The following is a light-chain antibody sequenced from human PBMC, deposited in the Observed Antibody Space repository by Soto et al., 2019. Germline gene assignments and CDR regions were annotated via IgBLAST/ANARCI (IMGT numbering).Light chain of an antibody. Sequence: DIVMTQSPATLSVSPGESATLSCRASQSVSNSLTWYQQKPGQPPRLLIYSASTRATGVPGRFSGSGSGTEYTLTIISLLPEDFSVYYCQQYGNSLRTFGQGTKVDIK. J-gene: IGKJ1*01. CDR2: SAS. V-gene: IGKV3-15*01. CDR1: QSVSNS. CDR3: QQYGNSLRT.